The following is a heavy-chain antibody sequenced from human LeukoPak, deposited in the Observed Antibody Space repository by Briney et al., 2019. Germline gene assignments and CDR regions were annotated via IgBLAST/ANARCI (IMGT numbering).Heavy chain of an antibody. CDR3: ARDQNDRPLGY. D-gene: IGHD1-1*01. CDR2: IKEDGSEK. V-gene: IGHV3-7*01. CDR1: GFTFSSFW. Sequence: GGSLRLSCAASGFTFSSFWMSWVRQAPGKGLEWVANIKEDGSEKYYVGSVMGRFTISRDNAKNSLYLQMNNLRAEDTAVYYCARDQNDRPLGYWGQGTLVTVSS. J-gene: IGHJ4*02.